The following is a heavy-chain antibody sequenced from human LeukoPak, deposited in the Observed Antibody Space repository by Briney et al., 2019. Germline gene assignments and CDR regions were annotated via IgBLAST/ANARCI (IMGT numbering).Heavy chain of an antibody. CDR2: IYSGGST. J-gene: IGHJ4*02. D-gene: IGHD3-22*01. CDR3: EGYYYDSSGYYLGDY. Sequence: GGSLRLSCAASGFTVSSNYMGWVRQAPGKGLEWVSVIYSGGSTYYADSVKGRFTISRDNSKNTLYLQMNSLRAEDTAVYYCEGYYYDSSGYYLGDYWGQGTLVTVSS. CDR1: GFTVSSNY. V-gene: IGHV3-53*01.